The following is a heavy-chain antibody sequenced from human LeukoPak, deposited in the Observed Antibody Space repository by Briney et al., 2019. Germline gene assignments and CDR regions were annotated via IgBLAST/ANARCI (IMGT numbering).Heavy chain of an antibody. CDR3: VKSTSEWLRLGGYFDY. D-gene: IGHD5-12*01. V-gene: IGHV1-69-2*01. Sequence: GASVKVSCKVSGYTFTDYYMHWVQQAPGKGLEWMGLVDPEDGETIYAEKFQGRVTITADTSTDTAYMELSSLRSEDTAVYYCVKSTSEWLRLGGYFDYWGQGTLVTVSS. CDR2: VDPEDGET. CDR1: GYTFTDYY. J-gene: IGHJ4*02.